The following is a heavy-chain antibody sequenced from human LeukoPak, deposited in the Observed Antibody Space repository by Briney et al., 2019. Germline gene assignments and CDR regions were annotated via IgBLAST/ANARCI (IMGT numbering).Heavy chain of an antibody. V-gene: IGHV3-11*01. CDR1: GFTFSDYY. CDR2: ISSSGSTI. J-gene: IGHJ3*02. CDR3: AKNLYDYVWGSYRYSLGAFDN. Sequence: GGSLRLSCAASGFTFSDYYMSWIRQAPGKGLEWVSYISSSGSTIYYADSVKGRFTISRDNSKNTLYLQMNSLRAEDTAVYYCAKNLYDYVWGSYRYSLGAFDNWGQGTMVTVSS. D-gene: IGHD3-16*02.